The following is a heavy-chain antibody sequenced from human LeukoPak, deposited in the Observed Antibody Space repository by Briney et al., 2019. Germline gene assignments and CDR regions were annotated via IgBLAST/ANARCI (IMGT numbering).Heavy chain of an antibody. D-gene: IGHD6-19*01. CDR3: AKGGSIAVAGSSLDY. J-gene: IGHJ4*02. Sequence: GGSLRLSCAASGFTFDDYAMHWVRHAPGKGLEWVSGISWNSGSIGYADSVKGRFTISRDNAKNSLYLQMNSLRAEDMALYYCAKGGSIAVAGSSLDYWGQGTLVTVSS. CDR2: ISWNSGSI. V-gene: IGHV3-9*03. CDR1: GFTFDDYA.